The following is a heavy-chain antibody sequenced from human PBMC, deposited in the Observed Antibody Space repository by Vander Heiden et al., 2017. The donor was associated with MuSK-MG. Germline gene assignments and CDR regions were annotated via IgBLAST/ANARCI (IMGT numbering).Heavy chain of an antibody. D-gene: IGHD2-2*01. CDR1: GGSISSSSYY. V-gene: IGHV4-39*01. J-gene: IGHJ6*03. CDR2: IYYSGST. CDR3: AIQGHCSSTSCSQGWGYYMDV. Sequence: QLQLQESGPGLVKPSETLSLTCTVSGGSISSSSYYWGWIRQPPGKGLEWIGSIYYSGSTYYNPSLKSRVTISVDTSKNQFSLKLSSVTAADTAVYYCAIQGHCSSTSCSQGWGYYMDVWGKGTTVTVSS.